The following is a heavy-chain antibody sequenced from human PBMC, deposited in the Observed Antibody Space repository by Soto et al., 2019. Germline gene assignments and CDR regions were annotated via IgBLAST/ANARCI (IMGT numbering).Heavy chain of an antibody. CDR1: GFTFSSYA. CDR2: ISGSGGST. V-gene: IGHV3-23*01. Sequence: GSLRLSCAASGFTFSSYAMSWVRQAPGKGLEWVSAISGSGGSTYYADSVKGRFTISRDNSKNTLYLQMNSLRAEDTAVYYCAKVPYYDILTVGPWFDPWGQGTLVTVSS. J-gene: IGHJ5*02. CDR3: AKVPYYDILTVGPWFDP. D-gene: IGHD3-9*01.